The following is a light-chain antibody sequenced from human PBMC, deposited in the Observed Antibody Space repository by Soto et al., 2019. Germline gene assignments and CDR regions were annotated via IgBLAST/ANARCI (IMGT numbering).Light chain of an antibody. V-gene: IGKV1D-13*01. Sequence: AIPLTQSPSSLSASVGDRVTISCRASLGISSALAWYQQKPGTAPNLLIYDASTLGSGVPSRFSGSGSGTDFTLTISSLQPEDFATYYCQQFKNFPLTFGPGTKVDIK. J-gene: IGKJ3*01. CDR1: LGISSA. CDR3: QQFKNFPLT. CDR2: DAS.